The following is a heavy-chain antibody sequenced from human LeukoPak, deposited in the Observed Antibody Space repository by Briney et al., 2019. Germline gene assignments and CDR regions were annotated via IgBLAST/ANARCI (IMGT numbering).Heavy chain of an antibody. V-gene: IGHV3-20*01. CDR1: GFTFDDYG. Sequence: GGSLRLSCAASGFTFDDYGMSWVRQAPGKGLEWVSGINWNGGSTGYADSVKGRFTISRDNAKNSLYLQMNSLRAEDTALYHCARVGYDSSGYQTYYFDYWGQGTLVTVSS. CDR2: INWNGGST. J-gene: IGHJ4*02. CDR3: ARVGYDSSGYQTYYFDY. D-gene: IGHD3-22*01.